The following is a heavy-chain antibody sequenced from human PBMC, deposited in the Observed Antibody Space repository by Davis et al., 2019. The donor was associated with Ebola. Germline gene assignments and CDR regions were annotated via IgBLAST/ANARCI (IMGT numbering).Heavy chain of an antibody. CDR3: TRGDMTAVDLPAI. CDR1: GASISSGNYY. V-gene: IGHV4-30-4*01. J-gene: IGHJ4*02. Sequence: PSETLSLTCTVSGASISSGNYYWSWIRQPPGKGLEWIGYISYSGNTFYNPSLKSRITISADTSKNQFSLNLTSVSAGDTAVYYCTRGDMTAVDLPAIWGQGTLVTVSS. CDR2: ISYSGNT. D-gene: IGHD4-23*01.